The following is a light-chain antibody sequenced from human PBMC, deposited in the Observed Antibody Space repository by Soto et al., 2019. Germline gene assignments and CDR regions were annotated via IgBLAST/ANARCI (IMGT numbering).Light chain of an antibody. V-gene: IGKV1-39*01. CDR1: QSVSSY. Sequence: IQMTQSPSSLSASVGGRVTITCRTSQSVSSYVNWYQHKPGKAPKLLIYAASNLQSGVPSRFSGRGHGTDFPLVISTLQREDVPTPHCQHSFSTLLTFGGGTKVDIK. CDR3: QHSFSTLLT. J-gene: IGKJ4*01. CDR2: AAS.